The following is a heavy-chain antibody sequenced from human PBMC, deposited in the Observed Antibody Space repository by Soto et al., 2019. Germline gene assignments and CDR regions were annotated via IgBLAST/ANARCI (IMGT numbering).Heavy chain of an antibody. J-gene: IGHJ4*02. V-gene: IGHV4-61*01. Sequence: NPSETLSLTCTVSGGSVSIGSHYWSWIRQPPGKGLEWIAYIYHSGSTDYNPSLKSRVTISVDLSRNQFSLRLDSVTAADTAVYYCARYRREAVAGYTLDNWGQGILVTVSS. CDR3: ARYRREAVAGYTLDN. CDR2: IYHSGST. CDR1: GGSVSIGSHY. D-gene: IGHD6-13*01.